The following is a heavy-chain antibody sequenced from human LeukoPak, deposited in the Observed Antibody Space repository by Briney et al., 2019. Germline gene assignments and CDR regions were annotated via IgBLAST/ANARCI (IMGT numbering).Heavy chain of an antibody. CDR2: ISAYNGNT. Sequence: ASVKVSCKASGYIFTSYGISWVRQAPGQGLEWMGWISAYNGNTNYAQKLQGRVTMTTDTSTSTAYMELRSLRSDDTAVYYCARSSVLWFGESNWFDPWGQGTLVTVSS. CDR1: GYIFTSYG. D-gene: IGHD3-10*01. V-gene: IGHV1-18*01. J-gene: IGHJ5*02. CDR3: ARSSVLWFGESNWFDP.